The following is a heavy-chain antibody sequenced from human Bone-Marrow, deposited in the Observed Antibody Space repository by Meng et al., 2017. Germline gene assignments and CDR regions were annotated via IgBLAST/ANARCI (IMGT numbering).Heavy chain of an antibody. Sequence: QVQLQESGPGLVKPSGTLSLTCAVSGASISSSHWWGWVRQPPGKGLEWIGEIYHDGSTNYTPSLKSRVTISVDKSQNNLSLKLSSVTAADSAVYYCARGPTTMAHDFDYWGQGTLVTVSS. CDR3: ARGPTTMAHDFDY. CDR2: IYHDGST. V-gene: IGHV4-4*02. D-gene: IGHD4-11*01. J-gene: IGHJ4*02. CDR1: GASISSSHW.